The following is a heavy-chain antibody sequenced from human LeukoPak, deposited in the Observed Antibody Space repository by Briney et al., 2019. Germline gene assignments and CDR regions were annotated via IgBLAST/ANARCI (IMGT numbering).Heavy chain of an antibody. CDR2: IIPIFGTA. V-gene: IGHV1-69*13. J-gene: IGHJ4*02. CDR1: GGTFSSYA. D-gene: IGHD2-2*01. Sequence: SVTVSCMASGGTFSSYAISGVRQAPGQGREWMGGIIPIFGTANYAQKFQGRVTITADESTSTAYMELSSLRSEDTAVYYCARAKDIVVVPAAFDYWGQGTLVTVSS. CDR3: ARAKDIVVVPAAFDY.